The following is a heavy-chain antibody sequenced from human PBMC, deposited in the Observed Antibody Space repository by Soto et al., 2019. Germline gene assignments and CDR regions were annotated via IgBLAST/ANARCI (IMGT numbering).Heavy chain of an antibody. V-gene: IGHV3-66*01. D-gene: IGHD2-8*01. J-gene: IGHJ6*02. CDR2: IYSGGST. CDR1: GFTVSSNY. CDR3: ARDPPIGYCTNGVCYSHDYYYYGMDV. Sequence: GGSLRLSCAASGFTVSSNYMSWVRQAPGKGLEWVSVIYSGGSTYYADSVKGRFTISRDNSKNTLYLQMNSLRAEDTAVYYCARDPPIGYCTNGVCYSHDYYYYGMDVWGQGTTVTVSS.